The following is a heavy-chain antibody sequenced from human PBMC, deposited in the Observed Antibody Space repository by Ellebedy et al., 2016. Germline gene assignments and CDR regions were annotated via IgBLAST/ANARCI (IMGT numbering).Heavy chain of an antibody. D-gene: IGHD4-23*01. CDR3: ARHRVGWELQ. V-gene: IGHV3-7*01. CDR1: GFNFVTYW. CDR2: INQDGGAK. Sequence: GGSLRLXXEASGFNFVTYWMSWVRQVPGKGLEWVANINQDGGAKYYVDSVKGRFTVSRDNSKSTLYLLLDSLRLEDTAVYYCARHRVGWELQWGQGTLVTVSS. J-gene: IGHJ4*02.